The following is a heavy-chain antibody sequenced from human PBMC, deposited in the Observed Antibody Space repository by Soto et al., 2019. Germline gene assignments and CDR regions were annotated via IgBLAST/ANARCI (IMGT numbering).Heavy chain of an antibody. CDR2: ISYDGSNK. Sequence: QVQLVESGGGVVQPGRSLRLSCAASGFTFSSYAMHWVRQAPGKGLEWVAVISYDGSNKYYADSVKGRFTISRDNSKNTLYLQMNILSAEDTAVYYCARELPYSDFWSGYIAYYYYGMDVWGQGTTVTVSS. J-gene: IGHJ6*02. CDR1: GFTFSSYA. D-gene: IGHD3-3*01. V-gene: IGHV3-30-3*01. CDR3: ARELPYSDFWSGYIAYYYYGMDV.